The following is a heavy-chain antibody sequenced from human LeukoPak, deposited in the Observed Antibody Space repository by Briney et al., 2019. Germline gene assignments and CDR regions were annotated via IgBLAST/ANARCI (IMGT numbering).Heavy chain of an antibody. Sequence: SVKVSRKASGGTFSSYAISWVRQAPGQGLEWKGGIIPIFRTADYAQKFQGRVTITADESTSTAYMELSSLRSEDTAVYYCARGGENEYSSPPWEYYFDYWGQGTLVTVSS. CDR3: ARGGENEYSSPPWEYYFDY. D-gene: IGHD6-6*01. J-gene: IGHJ4*02. CDR1: GGTFSSYA. V-gene: IGHV1-69*01. CDR2: IIPIFRTA.